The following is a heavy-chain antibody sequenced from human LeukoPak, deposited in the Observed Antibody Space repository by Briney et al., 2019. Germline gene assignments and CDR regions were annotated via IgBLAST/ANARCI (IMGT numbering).Heavy chain of an antibody. D-gene: IGHD6-6*01. CDR3: ARDSLYPSIAARPDAFDI. CDR2: ISSSSSYI. Sequence: PGGSLRLSCAASGFTFSSYSMNWVRQAPGKGLEWVSSISSSSSYIYYADSVKGRFTISRDNAKNSLYLRMNSLRAEDTAAYYCARDSLYPSIAARPDAFDIWGQGTMVTVSS. V-gene: IGHV3-21*01. J-gene: IGHJ3*02. CDR1: GFTFSSYS.